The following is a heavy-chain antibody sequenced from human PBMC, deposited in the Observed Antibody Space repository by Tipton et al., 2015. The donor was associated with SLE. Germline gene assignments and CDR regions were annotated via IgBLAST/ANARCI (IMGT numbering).Heavy chain of an antibody. CDR1: GVSISSHY. CDR2: MYYSGST. V-gene: IGHV4-59*11. Sequence: TLSLTCTVSGVSISSHYWSWIRQPPGKGLEWIGYMYYSGSTNYNPSLKSRVTISVDTSKNQFSLKLSSVTAADTAVYYCARDGPNVGATKIDYWGQGTLVTVSS. J-gene: IGHJ4*02. D-gene: IGHD1-26*01. CDR3: ARDGPNVGATKIDY.